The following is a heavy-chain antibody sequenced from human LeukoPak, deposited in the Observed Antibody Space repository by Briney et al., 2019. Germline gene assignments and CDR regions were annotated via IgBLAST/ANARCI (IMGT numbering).Heavy chain of an antibody. CDR1: GGSISSYY. V-gene: IGHV4-4*07. CDR2: IYTSGST. J-gene: IGHJ5*02. Sequence: SETLSLTCTVSGGSISSYYWSWIRQPAGKGLEWIGRIYTSGSTNYNPSLKSRVTMSVDTSKNQFSLKLSSVTAADTAVHYCARADRAYYDSSGYGNWFDPWGQGTLVTVSS. CDR3: ARADRAYYDSSGYGNWFDP. D-gene: IGHD3-22*01.